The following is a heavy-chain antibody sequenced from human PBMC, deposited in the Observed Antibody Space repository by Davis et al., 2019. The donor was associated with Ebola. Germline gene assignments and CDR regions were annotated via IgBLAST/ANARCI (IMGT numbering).Heavy chain of an antibody. CDR3: ARWGLRGNYDSWSGSDYYFDY. CDR2: IKTDGSEE. Sequence: GGSLRLSCAASGFTFRTYWMSWVRQAPGKRLAWVANIKTDGSEEHYVDFVKGRFTMSRDNAKNSLYLQLDSLRDEDTAVYYCARWGLRGNYDSWSGSDYYFDYWGQGTLVIVSS. CDR1: GFTFRTYW. V-gene: IGHV3-7*01. J-gene: IGHJ4*02. D-gene: IGHD3-3*01.